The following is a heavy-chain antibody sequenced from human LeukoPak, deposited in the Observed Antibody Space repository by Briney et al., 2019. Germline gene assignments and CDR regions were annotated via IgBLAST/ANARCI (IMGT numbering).Heavy chain of an antibody. CDR1: GFTFSTFA. D-gene: IGHD2-21*01. J-gene: IGHJ4*02. CDR2: ISYDGNYK. CDR3: ARGHIVVVIASSGDFDY. V-gene: IGHV3-30-3*01. Sequence: GGSLRLSCAASGFTFSTFAMHWVRQAPGKGLEWVAVISYDGNYKYYADSVKGRFTISRDNSKNTLYLQMNSLRVEDTAVYYCARGHIVVVIASSGDFDYWGQGTLVTVSS.